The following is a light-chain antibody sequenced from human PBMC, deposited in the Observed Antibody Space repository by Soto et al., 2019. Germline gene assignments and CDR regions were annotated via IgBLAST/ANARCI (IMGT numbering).Light chain of an antibody. CDR3: GAWDSGLSSVV. CDR2: DND. Sequence: QSVLTQPPSVSAAPRQTVTISCSGSTSNIGENYVSWYQQVPGTAPKLLIYDNDKRPSGIPDRFSGSKSGTSATLAITGLQTGDEADYYCGAWDSGLSSVVFGGGIKLTVL. V-gene: IGLV1-51*01. J-gene: IGLJ2*01. CDR1: TSNIGENY.